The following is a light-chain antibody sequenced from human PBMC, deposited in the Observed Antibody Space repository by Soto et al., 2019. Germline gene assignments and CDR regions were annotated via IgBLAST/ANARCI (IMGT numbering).Light chain of an antibody. CDR3: SSYTSSNTLEV. V-gene: IGLV2-14*01. J-gene: IGLJ1*01. CDR1: SSDVGGSNY. CDR2: EVD. Sequence: QSALIQPASVSGSPGQSITISCTGTSSDVGGSNYVSWYQHHPHRAPKLLIYEVDYRPCGVSNRFSGSKSGNTASLTISGLQAEDEADYYCSSYTSSNTLEVFGFGTKLTVL.